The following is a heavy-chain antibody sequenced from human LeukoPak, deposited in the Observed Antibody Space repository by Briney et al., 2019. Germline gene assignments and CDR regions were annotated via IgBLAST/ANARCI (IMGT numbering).Heavy chain of an antibody. D-gene: IGHD3-9*01. J-gene: IGHJ4*02. Sequence: GASVNVSCKASGYTFTSYGISWVRQAPGQGLEWMGWISAYNGNTNYAQKLQGRVTMTTDTSTSTAYMELRSLRSDDTAVYYCARELRYFDWPSYDYWGQGTLVTVSS. CDR2: ISAYNGNT. CDR3: ARELRYFDWPSYDY. CDR1: GYTFTSYG. V-gene: IGHV1-18*01.